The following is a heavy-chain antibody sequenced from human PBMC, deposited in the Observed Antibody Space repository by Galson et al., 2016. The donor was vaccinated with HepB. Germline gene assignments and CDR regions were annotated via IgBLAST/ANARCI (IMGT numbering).Heavy chain of an antibody. J-gene: IGHJ6*02. Sequence: SVKVSCKASGYSFTSYFVHWVRQAPGHGLEWMGVVNPVGTGSPRYAQKFQGRVTMTAVTSTSIVYLEVSSLRSEDTAVYFCARGDKFYSFGLDVWGQGTAVSVSS. CDR2: VNPVGTGSP. CDR3: ARGDKFYSFGLDV. CDR1: GYSFTSYF. V-gene: IGHV1-46*01. D-gene: IGHD3-10*01.